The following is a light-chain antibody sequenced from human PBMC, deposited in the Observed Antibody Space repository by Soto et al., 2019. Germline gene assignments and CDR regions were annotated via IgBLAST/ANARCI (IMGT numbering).Light chain of an antibody. CDR3: QKYSSVIT. J-gene: IGKJ5*01. CDR1: QGISNF. CDR2: AAS. Sequence: DIQMTQSPSSLSASVGDRVTITCRASQGISNFLAWYQQKPGKVPKLLISAASTLQSGVPSRFSGSGSGTDFTLTITSLQPEDVATYYCQKYSSVITFGHGTRLEL. V-gene: IGKV1-27*01.